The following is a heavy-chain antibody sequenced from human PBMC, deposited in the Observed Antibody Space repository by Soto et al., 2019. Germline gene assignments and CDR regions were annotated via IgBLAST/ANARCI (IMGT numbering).Heavy chain of an antibody. CDR3: AKDLPRLHSGWYPFLYGMDV. D-gene: IGHD6-19*01. CDR2: ISYDGSNK. V-gene: IGHV3-30*18. CDR1: GFTFSSYG. J-gene: IGHJ6*02. Sequence: HPGGSLRLSCAASGFTFSSYGMHWVRQAPGKGLEWVAVISYDGSNKYYADSVKGRFTISRDNSKNTLYLQMNSLRAEDTAVYYCAKDLPRLHSGWYPFLYGMDVWGQGTTVTVSS.